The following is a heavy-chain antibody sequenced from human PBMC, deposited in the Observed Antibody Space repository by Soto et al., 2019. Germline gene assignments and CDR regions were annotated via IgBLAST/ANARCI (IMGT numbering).Heavy chain of an antibody. CDR1: GYTFTNYA. Sequence: QVQPVQSGAEVKKPGASVKVSCKASGYTFTNYAMHWVRQAPGQRLEWMGWINAGNGNTKYSQKFQGRATITRDTSATIASMELSSLSSEDTAMYYCARASSWFATDYWGQGTLVTVSS. D-gene: IGHD6-13*01. J-gene: IGHJ4*02. CDR3: ARASSWFATDY. CDR2: INAGNGNT. V-gene: IGHV1-3*01.